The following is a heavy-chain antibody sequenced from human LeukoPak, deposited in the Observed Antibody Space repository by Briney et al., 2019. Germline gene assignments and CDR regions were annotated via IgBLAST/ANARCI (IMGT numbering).Heavy chain of an antibody. D-gene: IGHD5-18*01. J-gene: IGHJ4*02. CDR3: ARVKTRGYSYGSFFDY. Sequence: SETLSLTCAVYGGSFRGYYWSWIRQPPGKGLEWIGEINHSGSTNYNPSLKSRVTISVDTSKNQFSLKLSSVTAADTAVYYCARVKTRGYSYGSFFDYWGQGTLVTVSS. CDR2: INHSGST. V-gene: IGHV4-34*01. CDR1: GGSFRGYY.